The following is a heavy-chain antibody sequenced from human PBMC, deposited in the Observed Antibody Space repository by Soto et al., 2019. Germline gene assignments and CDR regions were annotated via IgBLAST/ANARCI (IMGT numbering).Heavy chain of an antibody. CDR3: ARPARSWFDP. D-gene: IGHD6-6*01. CDR1: SGSISSTIYS. CDR2: IFYSGST. Sequence: SETLSLTCTVSSGSISSTIYSWDWIRQPPGKGLEWIGSIFYSGSTYYNPSLKSRVTISVDTSKNQFSLTLTSVTAADTAVYYCARPARSWFDPWGQGTLVTVSS. J-gene: IGHJ5*02. V-gene: IGHV4-39*01.